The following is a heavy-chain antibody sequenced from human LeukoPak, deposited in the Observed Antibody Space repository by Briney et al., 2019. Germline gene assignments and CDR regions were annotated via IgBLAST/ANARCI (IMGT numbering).Heavy chain of an antibody. CDR2: ISYDGSNK. Sequence: GGSLRLSCAASGFTFSSYAMHWVRQAPGKGLEWVAVISYDGSNKYYADSVKGRFTISRDNSKNTLYLQMNSLRAEDTAVYYCARDWRVDTAMVNYFDYWGQGTLVTVSS. D-gene: IGHD5-18*01. CDR3: ARDWRVDTAMVNYFDY. V-gene: IGHV3-30-3*01. J-gene: IGHJ4*02. CDR1: GFTFSSYA.